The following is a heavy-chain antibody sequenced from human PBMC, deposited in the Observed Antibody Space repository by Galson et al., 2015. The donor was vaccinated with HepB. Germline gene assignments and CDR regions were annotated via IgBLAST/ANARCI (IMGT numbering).Heavy chain of an antibody. CDR2: ISGSGGST. J-gene: IGHJ3*02. CDR1: GFTFSSYA. V-gene: IGHV3-23*01. D-gene: IGHD6-6*01. Sequence: SLRLSCAASGFTFSSYAMSWVRQAPGKGLEWVSAISGSGGSTYYADSVKGRFTISRDNSKNTLYLQMNSLRAEDTAVYYCAREIGLVRAFDIWGQGTMVTVSS. CDR3: AREIGLVRAFDI.